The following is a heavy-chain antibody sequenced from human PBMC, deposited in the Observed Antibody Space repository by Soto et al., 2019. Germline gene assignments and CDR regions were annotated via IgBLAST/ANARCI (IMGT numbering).Heavy chain of an antibody. CDR3: ARTAAAGKYYYGTDV. J-gene: IGHJ6*02. D-gene: IGHD6-13*01. Sequence: GESLKISCKGSGYSFISYWIGWVRQMPGKGLEWMGIIYPGDSDTRYSPSFQGQVTISADKSISTAYLQWSSLKASDTAMYYCARTAAAGKYYYGTDVWGQGTTVTVSS. CDR2: IYPGDSDT. V-gene: IGHV5-51*01. CDR1: GYSFISYW.